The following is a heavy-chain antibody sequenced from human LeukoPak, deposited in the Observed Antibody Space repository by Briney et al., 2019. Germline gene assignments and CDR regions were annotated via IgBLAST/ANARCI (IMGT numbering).Heavy chain of an antibody. J-gene: IGHJ4*02. D-gene: IGHD4-17*01. V-gene: IGHV1-46*01. CDR3: VTEPPGAYYFDY. CDR2: INPSIDTT. CDR1: GYTFTSYY. Sequence: ASVKVSCKASGYTFTSYYIHWVRQAPGQGLEWMGVINPSIDTTIYAQKFQGRVTLTRDTSTTTVYMDLSTLRSEDTAVYFCVTEPPGAYYFDYWGQGTLVTVSS.